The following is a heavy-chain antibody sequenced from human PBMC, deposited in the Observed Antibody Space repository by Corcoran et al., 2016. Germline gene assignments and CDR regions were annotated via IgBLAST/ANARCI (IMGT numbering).Heavy chain of an antibody. CDR2: IYYSGST. Sequence: QLQLQESGPGLVKPSETLSLTCTVSGGSISSSSYYWGWIRQPPGKGLELIGSIYYSGSTYYNPSLKSRVTISVDTSKNQFSLKLSSVTAADTAVYYCARGGYDSSGYTDYWGQGTLVTVSS. V-gene: IGHV4-39*07. CDR3: ARGGYDSSGYTDY. D-gene: IGHD3-22*01. CDR1: GGSISSSSYY. J-gene: IGHJ4*02.